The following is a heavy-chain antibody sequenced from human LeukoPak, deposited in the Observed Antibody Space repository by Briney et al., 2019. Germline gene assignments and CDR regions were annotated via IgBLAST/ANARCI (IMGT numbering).Heavy chain of an antibody. J-gene: IGHJ6*02. CDR2: TYYRSKWYN. CDR3: AREVYCSSTSCYTSYYYYGMDV. D-gene: IGHD2-2*02. CDR1: GDSFSSNSAA. V-gene: IGHV6-1*01. Sequence: SQTLSLTCAISGDSFSSNSAAWNWIRQSPSRGLEWLGRTYYRSKWYNDYAVSVKSRITINPDTSKNQFSLQLNSVTPEDTAVYYCAREVYCSSTSCYTSYYYYGMDVWGQGTTVTVSS.